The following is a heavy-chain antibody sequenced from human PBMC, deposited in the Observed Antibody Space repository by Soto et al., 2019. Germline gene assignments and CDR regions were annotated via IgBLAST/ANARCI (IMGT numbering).Heavy chain of an antibody. V-gene: IGHV4-30-4*01. CDR3: TCIFSGGYGYGFYYYGMDV. D-gene: IGHD5-18*01. J-gene: IGHJ6*02. CDR2: IYYSGST. Sequence: ASETLSLTCTVSGGSINNGDYYWSWIRQPPEKGLEWIGYIYYSGSTYYNPSLKSRVTISVDTSMNQFSLKLSSVTAADTAVYYCTCIFSGGYGYGFYYYGMDVWGQGTTVTVSS. CDR1: GGSINNGDYY.